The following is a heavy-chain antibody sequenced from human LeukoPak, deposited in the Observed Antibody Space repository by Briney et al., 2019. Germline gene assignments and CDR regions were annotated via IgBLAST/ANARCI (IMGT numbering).Heavy chain of an antibody. CDR2: ISSSSSTI. D-gene: IGHD5-18*01. CDR1: GFTFSSYS. V-gene: IGHV3-48*01. CDR3: ARGYSYGYFNFDY. J-gene: IGHJ4*02. Sequence: GGSLRLSCAASGFTFSSYSMNWVRQAPGKGLEWVSYISSSSSTIYYADSVKGRFTISRDNAKNSLYLQMNSLRAEDTAVYYCARGYSYGYFNFDYWGQGTLVTVSS.